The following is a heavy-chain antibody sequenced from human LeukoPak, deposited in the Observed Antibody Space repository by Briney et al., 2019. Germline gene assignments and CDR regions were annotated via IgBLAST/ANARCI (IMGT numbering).Heavy chain of an antibody. CDR2: TYYRSKWYN. D-gene: IGHD6-19*01. CDR1: GDSVSRYSVA. CDR3: ARERVAVGDYYFDY. V-gene: IGHV6-1*01. J-gene: IGHJ4*02. Sequence: SQTLSLTCAISGDSVSRYSVAWNWIRQSPSRGLEWLGRTYYRSKWYNDYAVSVKSRITINPDTSKNQFSLQLNSVTPEDTAVYYCARERVAVGDYYFDYWGQGTLVTVSS.